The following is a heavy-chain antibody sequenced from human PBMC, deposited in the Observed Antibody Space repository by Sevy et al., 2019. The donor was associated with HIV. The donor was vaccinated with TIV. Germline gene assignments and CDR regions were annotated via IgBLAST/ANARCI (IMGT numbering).Heavy chain of an antibody. Sequence: ASVKVSCKASGYTFTSYAMHWVRQAPGQRLEWMGWINAGNGNTKYSQKFQGRVTITRDTSASTAYMELSSLRSEDTAVYYCARLAVAGPLLYYFDYWGQGTLVTVSS. J-gene: IGHJ4*02. CDR1: GYTFTSYA. V-gene: IGHV1-3*01. CDR2: INAGNGNT. D-gene: IGHD6-19*01. CDR3: ARLAVAGPLLYYFDY.